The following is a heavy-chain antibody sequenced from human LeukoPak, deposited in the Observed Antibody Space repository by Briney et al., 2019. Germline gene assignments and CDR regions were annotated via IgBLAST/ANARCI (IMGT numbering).Heavy chain of an antibody. Sequence: SETLSLTCTVSGGSVSSGSYYWSWIRQPPGKGLEWIGYIYYSGSTNYNPSLKSRVTISVDTSKNQFSLKLSSVTAADTAVYYCARGYCSSTSCPGAFDIWGQGTMVTVSP. CDR2: IYYSGST. J-gene: IGHJ3*02. CDR3: ARGYCSSTSCPGAFDI. CDR1: GGSVSSGSYY. D-gene: IGHD2-2*01. V-gene: IGHV4-61*01.